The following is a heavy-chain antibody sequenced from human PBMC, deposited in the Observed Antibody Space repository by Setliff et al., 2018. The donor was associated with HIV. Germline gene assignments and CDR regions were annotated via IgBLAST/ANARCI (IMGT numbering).Heavy chain of an antibody. D-gene: IGHD2-2*01. Sequence: ASVKVSCKASGYTFINFYLHWVRLAPGQGLEWMGMVNSGSGSTVFAQKFQGRVTMTADKSTNTAYMEVTSLRSEDTAVYYCARKEYQLLHAFDIWGQGTMVTVS. J-gene: IGHJ3*02. CDR1: GYTFINFY. CDR3: ARKEYQLLHAFDI. V-gene: IGHV1-46*01. CDR2: VNSGSGST.